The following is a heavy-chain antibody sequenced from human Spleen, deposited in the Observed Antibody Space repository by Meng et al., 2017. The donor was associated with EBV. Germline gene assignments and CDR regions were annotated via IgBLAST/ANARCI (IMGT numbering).Heavy chain of an antibody. J-gene: IGHJ4*02. CDR2: IYHSGPT. D-gene: IGHD4-17*01. Sequence: QVHLQESGPGLGSPSGTPSLPWAVPGASISSSNWWTLVRRPPGKGLEWIGEIYHSGPTNYNPSLKSRVTMSVDKSKNQFSLKMNSVTAADAAVYYCARGDRASMTTVTSLVYWGQGTLVTVSS. CDR1: GASISSSNW. V-gene: IGHV4-4*02. CDR3: ARGDRASMTTVTSLVY.